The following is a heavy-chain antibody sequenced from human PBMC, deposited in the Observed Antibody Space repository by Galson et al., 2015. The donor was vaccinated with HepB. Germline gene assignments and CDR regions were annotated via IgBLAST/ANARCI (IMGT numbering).Heavy chain of an antibody. CDR3: ARGDYGDYAIPPDYYYYYMDV. D-gene: IGHD4-17*01. Sequence: SVKVSCKASGGTFSSYAISWVRQAPGQGLEWMGGIIPIFGTTNYAQKFQGRVTITADESTSTAYMELSSLRSEDTAVYYCARGDYGDYAIPPDYYYYYMDVWGKGTTVTVSS. CDR2: IIPIFGTT. J-gene: IGHJ6*03. V-gene: IGHV1-69*13. CDR1: GGTFSSYA.